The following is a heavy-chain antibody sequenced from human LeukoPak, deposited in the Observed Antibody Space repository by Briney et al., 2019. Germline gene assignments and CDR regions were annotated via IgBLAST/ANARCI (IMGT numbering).Heavy chain of an antibody. Sequence: ASVKVSCKASGYTFTGYYMHWVRQAPGQGLEWMGWINPSGGSTSYAQKFQGRVTMTRDTSTSTVYMELSSLRSEDTAVYYCARELGVVIISGYYYGMDVWGQGTTVTVSS. CDR1: GYTFTGYY. CDR2: INPSGGST. J-gene: IGHJ6*02. D-gene: IGHD3-3*01. CDR3: ARELGVVIISGYYYGMDV. V-gene: IGHV1-46*01.